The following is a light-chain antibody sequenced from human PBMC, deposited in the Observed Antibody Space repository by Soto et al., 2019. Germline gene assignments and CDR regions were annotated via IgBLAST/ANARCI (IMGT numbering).Light chain of an antibody. J-gene: IGKJ1*01. V-gene: IGKV1-5*03. CDR3: QHYNSSSEA. CDR1: QTISSW. CDR2: KAS. Sequence: DIQMTQSPSTLSGSVGDRVTITCRASQTISSWLAWYQQKPGKAPKLLIYKASTLQSGVPSRFSGSGSGTEFTLTISSLQPDDFATYYCQHYNSSSEAFGQGTKVEIK.